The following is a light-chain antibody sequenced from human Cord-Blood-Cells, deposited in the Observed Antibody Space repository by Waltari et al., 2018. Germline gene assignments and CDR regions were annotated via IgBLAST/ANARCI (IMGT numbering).Light chain of an antibody. CDR3: QSADSSGTYRV. CDR1: ALPKQY. J-gene: IGLJ3*02. Sequence: SYELTQPPSVSVSPGQTARITCSGDALPKQYAYWYQQKPGQAPVLVIYKDIARPSGIPGRFSGSSSGTTVTLTISGVQAEDEADYYCQSADSSGTYRVFGGGTKLTVL. CDR2: KDI. V-gene: IGLV3-25*03.